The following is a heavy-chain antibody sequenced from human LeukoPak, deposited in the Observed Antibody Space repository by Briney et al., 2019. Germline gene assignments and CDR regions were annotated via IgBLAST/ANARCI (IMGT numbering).Heavy chain of an antibody. CDR3: ARGGYYGLGNDFRFDP. CDR2: IHYSGST. J-gene: IGHJ5*02. CDR1: GDSVSRYY. Sequence: PSETLSLTCTVSGDSVSRYYWSWIRQPPGKGLECIGYIHYSGSTSYNPSLKSRVTISVDTSKKQFSLKVNSVTAADTAVYYCARGGYYGLGNDFRFDPWGQGTLVTVSS. D-gene: IGHD3-10*01. V-gene: IGHV4-59*02.